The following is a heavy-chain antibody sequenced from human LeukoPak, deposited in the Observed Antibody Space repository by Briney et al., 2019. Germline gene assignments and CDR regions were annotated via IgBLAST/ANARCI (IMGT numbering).Heavy chain of an antibody. CDR2: FYISGNT. V-gene: IGHV4-59*08. CDR3: ARRNVLTEGEAFDI. CDR1: GGSISSYY. D-gene: IGHD3-16*01. J-gene: IGHJ3*02. Sequence: SETLSLTCALSGGSISSYYWTWIRQPPGTGLEWIGYFYISGNTNYNPSLRSRVTISIDASKNQFSLKLNSVTAADTAVYYCARRNVLTEGEAFDIWGQGTLVTVSS.